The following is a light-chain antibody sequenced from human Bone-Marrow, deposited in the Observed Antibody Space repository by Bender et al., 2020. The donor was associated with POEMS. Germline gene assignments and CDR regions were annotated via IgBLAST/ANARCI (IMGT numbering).Light chain of an antibody. CDR1: GLGDKY. V-gene: IGLV3-1*01. CDR2: QDD. CDR3: QAWDSSVRWL. J-gene: IGLJ2*01. Sequence: SYDLTQPPSVSVSPGQTASITCSGDGLGDKYVCWYQRKPGQSPILVIYQDDKRPSGIPDRFSGSNSGNTATLTIRGTQPMDEAEYYCQAWDSSVRWLFGGGTKLTVL.